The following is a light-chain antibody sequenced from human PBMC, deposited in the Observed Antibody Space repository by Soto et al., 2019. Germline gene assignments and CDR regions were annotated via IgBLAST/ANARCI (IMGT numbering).Light chain of an antibody. CDR2: EVS. J-gene: IGLJ1*01. CDR1: SSDVGGYNY. Sequence: QSVLTQPPSASGSPGQSVTISCTGTSSDVGGYNYVSWYQQHPGKAPKLIISEVSKRPSGVPDRFSGSKSGNTASLTVSGLQAEDEADYYCSSYAGSNYFFGTGTKVTVL. V-gene: IGLV2-8*01. CDR3: SSYAGSNYF.